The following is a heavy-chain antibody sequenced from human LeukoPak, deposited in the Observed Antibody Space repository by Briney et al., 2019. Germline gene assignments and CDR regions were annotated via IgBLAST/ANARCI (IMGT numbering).Heavy chain of an antibody. J-gene: IGHJ5*02. CDR2: IYHSGKT. Sequence: SETLSLTCTVSGYSISSGYYWGWIRQPPGKGLEWIGSIYHSGKTYYNPSHKSRATISIDMSKNQFSLKLSSVTAADTAVYYCARDRIAVSDPPNWFDPWGQGTLVIVSS. CDR1: GYSISSGYY. D-gene: IGHD6-19*01. V-gene: IGHV4-38-2*02. CDR3: ARDRIAVSDPPNWFDP.